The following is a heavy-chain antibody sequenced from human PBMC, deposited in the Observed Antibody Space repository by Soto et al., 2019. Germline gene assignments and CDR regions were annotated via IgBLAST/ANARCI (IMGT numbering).Heavy chain of an antibody. J-gene: IGHJ4*02. CDR1: GFTFSSYG. CDR2: ISYDGSNK. CDR3: AKDQVRGVIKYYFDY. V-gene: IGHV3-30*18. D-gene: IGHD3-10*01. Sequence: PGGSLRLFCAASGFTFSSYGMHWVRQAPGKGLEWVAVISYDGSNKYYADSVKGRFTISRDNSKNTLYLQMNSLRAEDTAVYYCAKDQVRGVIKYYFDYWGQGTLVTVSS.